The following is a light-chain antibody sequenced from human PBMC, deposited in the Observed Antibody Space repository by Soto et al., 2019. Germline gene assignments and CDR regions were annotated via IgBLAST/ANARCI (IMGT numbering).Light chain of an antibody. J-gene: IGKJ2*01. CDR2: GAS. CDR1: QSVSSSY. Sequence: EIVLTQSPGTLSLSPGERATLSCRASQSVSSSYLGWYQQKPGQAPRLLIYGASARATGIPDWFSGSGSGTDFTLTISRLEPEDFAVYYCQQYGSSSYTFGQGTKLEIK. V-gene: IGKV3-20*01. CDR3: QQYGSSSYT.